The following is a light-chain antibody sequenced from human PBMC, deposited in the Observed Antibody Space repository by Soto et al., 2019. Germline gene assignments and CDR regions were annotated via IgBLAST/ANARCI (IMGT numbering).Light chain of an antibody. J-gene: IGKJ5*01. CDR3: QHYENLPT. CDR1: QNINNY. CDR2: DAS. Sequence: DIPRTQSPSFLSASVGDRVTITGQASQNINNYLNWYQQKPGRAPKLLIYDASNLEAGVPSRFRGSGSGTDSTFTIRRLQPEDIATYYCQHYENLPTFGQGTRLEIK. V-gene: IGKV1-33*01.